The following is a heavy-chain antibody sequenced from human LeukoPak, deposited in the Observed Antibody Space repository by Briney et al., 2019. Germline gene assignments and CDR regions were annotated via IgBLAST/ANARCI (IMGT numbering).Heavy chain of an antibody. D-gene: IGHD4-23*01. J-gene: IGHJ3*02. CDR1: GFTFSTYA. CDR2: VSTSGGST. V-gene: IGHV3-23*01. Sequence: GGSLRLSCAASGFTFSTYAMSWVRQAPGKGLEWVSTVSTSGGSTYYADSVKGRFTISRDNAKNSLFPQMNSLRDEDTAVYYCARGGYGANDDAFDIWGQGTMVTVSS. CDR3: ARGGYGANDDAFDI.